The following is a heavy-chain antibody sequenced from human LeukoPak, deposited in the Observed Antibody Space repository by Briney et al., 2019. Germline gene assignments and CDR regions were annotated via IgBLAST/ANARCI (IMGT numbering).Heavy chain of an antibody. D-gene: IGHD3-16*01. V-gene: IGHV1-8*01. CDR1: GYTFTSYD. J-gene: IGHJ4*02. CDR3: ATVGGSKY. CDR2: MNPNSGNT. Sequence: ASVKVSCTASGYTFTSYDINWVRQATGQGLEWMGWMNPNSGNTGYAQKFQGRVTITADTSTDTAYMELSSLRSEDTAVYYCATVGGSKYWGQGTLVTVSS.